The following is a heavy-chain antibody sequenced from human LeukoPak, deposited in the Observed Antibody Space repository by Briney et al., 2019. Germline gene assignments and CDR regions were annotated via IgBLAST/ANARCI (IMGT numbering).Heavy chain of an antibody. V-gene: IGHV1-2*02. J-gene: IGHJ3*02. CDR1: GYTFTGYY. D-gene: IGHD3-9*01. CDR2: INPNGGGT. Sequence: ASVKVSCKASGYTFTGYYMHWVRQAPGQGLEWMGWINPNGGGTNYAQKFQGRVTMTRDTSISTAYMELSRLRSDDTAVYYCARVPGNHDILTGYDIWGQGTMVTVSS. CDR3: ARVPGNHDILTGYDI.